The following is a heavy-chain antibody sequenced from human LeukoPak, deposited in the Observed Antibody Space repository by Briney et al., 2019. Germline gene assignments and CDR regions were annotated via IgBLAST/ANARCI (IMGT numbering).Heavy chain of an antibody. CDR3: ARDLVAAAGQEGDY. Sequence: GGSLRLSCAASGFAFSKYSMNWVRQAPGKGLECVSYISSSSSTIYYADSVRGRFTISRDNVKNSLYLQMNSLRDEDTAVYYCARDLVAAAGQEGDYWGQGTLVTVSS. CDR2: ISSSSSTI. J-gene: IGHJ4*02. CDR1: GFAFSKYS. V-gene: IGHV3-48*02. D-gene: IGHD6-13*01.